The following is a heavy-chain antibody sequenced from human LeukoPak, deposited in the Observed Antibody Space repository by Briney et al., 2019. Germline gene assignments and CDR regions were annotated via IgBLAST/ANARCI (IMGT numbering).Heavy chain of an antibody. CDR2: ISSSSSYI. CDR1: GLTFSSYS. Sequence: GGSLRLSCAASGLTFSSYSMNWVRQAPGKGLEWVSSISSSSSYIYYADSVKGRFTISRDNAKNSLYLQMNSLRAEDTAVYYCARDSFVAVAGNLDYWGQGTLVTVSS. CDR3: ARDSFVAVAGNLDY. V-gene: IGHV3-21*01. J-gene: IGHJ4*02. D-gene: IGHD6-19*01.